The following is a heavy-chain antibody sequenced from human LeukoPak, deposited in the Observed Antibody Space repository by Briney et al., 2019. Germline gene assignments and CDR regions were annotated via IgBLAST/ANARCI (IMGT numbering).Heavy chain of an antibody. J-gene: IGHJ3*02. CDR3: ARGGIVVVPAAMVRNAFDI. D-gene: IGHD2-2*01. V-gene: IGHV1-69*13. Sequence: ASVKVSCKASGGTFSSYAISWVRQAPGQGLEWMGGIIPSFGTANYAQKFQGRVTITADESTSTAYMELSSLRSEDTAVYYCARGGIVVVPAAMVRNAFDIWGQGTMVTVSS. CDR2: IIPSFGTA. CDR1: GGTFSSYA.